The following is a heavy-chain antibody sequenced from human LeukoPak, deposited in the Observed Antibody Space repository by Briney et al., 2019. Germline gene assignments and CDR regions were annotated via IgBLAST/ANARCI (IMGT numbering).Heavy chain of an antibody. J-gene: IGHJ4*02. CDR2: IGGSGTRT. CDR3: AKDSGWILFDD. V-gene: IGHV3-23*01. CDR1: GFTFTTYG. D-gene: IGHD2-2*03. Sequence: PGGTLRLSCSASGFTFTTYGMNWVRQAPGKGLEWVSGIGGSGTRTYYADSVKGRFTISRDNSKNTLYLRMNSLRGEDTAVYYCAKDSGWILFDDWGQGTLVTVSS.